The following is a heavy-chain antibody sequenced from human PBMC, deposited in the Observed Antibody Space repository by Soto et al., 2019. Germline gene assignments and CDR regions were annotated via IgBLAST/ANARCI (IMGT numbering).Heavy chain of an antibody. J-gene: IGHJ4*02. CDR2: IDGGGGTS. CDR3: AKSMTSVLRYFDF. D-gene: IGHD4-17*01. V-gene: IGHV3-23*01. Sequence: GGSLRLSCTASGLTFRSYAMSWVRQAPGKGLEWVSSIDGGGGTSYYADSVKGRFTILRDNSRNTVYLQMNSLGAEDTAVYYCAKSMTSVLRYFDFWGQGTLVTVSS. CDR1: GLTFRSYA.